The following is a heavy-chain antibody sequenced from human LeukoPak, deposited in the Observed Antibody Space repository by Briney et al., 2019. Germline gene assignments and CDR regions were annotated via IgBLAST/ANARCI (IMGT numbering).Heavy chain of an antibody. CDR1: GGSISNYF. D-gene: IGHD2-15*01. Sequence: SETLSLTCIVSGGSISNYFWSWIRQPAGEGLEWIGRIYCSGSTSYSPSLRSRVTMSVDTSKNQFSLKLSYVTAADTAVYYCARDSCSGNSCYRESQFDSWGQGTLVTVSS. CDR3: ARDSCSGNSCYRESQFDS. CDR2: IYCSGST. V-gene: IGHV4-4*07. J-gene: IGHJ4*02.